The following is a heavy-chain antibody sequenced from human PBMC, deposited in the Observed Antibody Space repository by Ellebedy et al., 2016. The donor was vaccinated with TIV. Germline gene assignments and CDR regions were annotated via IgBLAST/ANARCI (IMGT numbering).Heavy chain of an antibody. CDR1: GFTFSSYA. CDR3: ATRDYDLWSGVSYYYYMDV. D-gene: IGHD3-3*01. Sequence: GESLKISXAASGFTFSSYAMSWVRQAPGKGLEWLSAITGSGDGGRTYSADSVKGRFTISRDNSKNTLYLQMNSLRAEDTAVYYCATRDYDLWSGVSYYYYMDVWGKGTTVTVSS. V-gene: IGHV3-23*01. J-gene: IGHJ6*03. CDR2: ITGSGDGGRT.